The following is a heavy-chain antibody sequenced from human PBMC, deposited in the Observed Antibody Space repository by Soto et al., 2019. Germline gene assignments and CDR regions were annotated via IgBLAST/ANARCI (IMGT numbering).Heavy chain of an antibody. CDR1: GYTFTSYC. CDR3: AASPSIVGAPGAFDI. J-gene: IGHJ3*02. CDR2: IVVGSGNT. D-gene: IGHD1-26*01. V-gene: IGHV1-58*02. Sequence: ASVKVSCKASGYTFTSYCMQWVRQARGQRLEWIGWIVVGSGNTNYAQKFQERVTITRDMSTSTAYMELSSLRSEDTAVYYCAASPSIVGAPGAFDIWGQGTMVTVS.